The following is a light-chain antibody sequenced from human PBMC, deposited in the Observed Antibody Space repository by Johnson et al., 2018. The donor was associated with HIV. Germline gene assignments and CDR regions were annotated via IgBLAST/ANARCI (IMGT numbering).Light chain of an antibody. CDR2: ENN. V-gene: IGLV1-51*02. CDR3: GTWDSSLSASV. Sequence: HSVLTQPPSVSAAPGQKVTISCYGSSSNIGNNYVSWYQQLPGTAPKLLIYENNKRPSGIPDRFSGSKSGTSATLGITGLQTGDEADYYCGTWDSSLSASVFGTGTKVTVL. J-gene: IGLJ1*01. CDR1: SSNIGNNY.